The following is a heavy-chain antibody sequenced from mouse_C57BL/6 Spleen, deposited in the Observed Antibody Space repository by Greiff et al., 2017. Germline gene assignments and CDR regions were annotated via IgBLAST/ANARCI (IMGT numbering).Heavy chain of an antibody. CDR3: ARGVYYGYDENYYAMDY. CDR2: IYPRSGNT. CDR1: GYTFTSYG. Sequence: VQLQQSGAELARPGASVKLSCKASGYTFTSYGISWVKQRTGQGLEWIGEIYPRSGNTYYNEKFKGKATLTADKSSSTAYMELRSLTSEDSAVYFCARGVYYGYDENYYAMDYWGQGTSVTVSS. D-gene: IGHD2-2*01. V-gene: IGHV1-81*01. J-gene: IGHJ4*01.